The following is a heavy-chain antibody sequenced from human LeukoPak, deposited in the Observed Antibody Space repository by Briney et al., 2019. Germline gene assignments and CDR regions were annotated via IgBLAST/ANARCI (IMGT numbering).Heavy chain of an antibody. CDR1: GGSISSYY. D-gene: IGHD6-19*01. CDR3: ARDIAGAGTRGAFDI. V-gene: IGHV4-59*01. CDR2: IYYSGST. J-gene: IGHJ3*02. Sequence: PSETLSLTCTVSGGSISSYYWSWIRQPPGKGLEWIGYIYYSGSTNYNPSLKSRVTISVDTSKNQFSLKLSSVTAADTAVYYCARDIAGAGTRGAFDIWGQGTMVTVSS.